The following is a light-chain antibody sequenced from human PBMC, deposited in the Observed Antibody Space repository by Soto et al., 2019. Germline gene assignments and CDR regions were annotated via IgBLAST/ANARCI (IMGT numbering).Light chain of an antibody. CDR2: DAS. J-gene: IGKJ5*01. Sequence: DIQMTQSPSTLSASVRDRVTITCRASQTISRWLAWYQQKPGRAPKLLIYDASTLESGVPSRFSGSGSETEFTLTISRLQPDDFATYFCHSRAFGQGTRLEI. CDR3: HSRA. V-gene: IGKV1-5*01. CDR1: QTISRW.